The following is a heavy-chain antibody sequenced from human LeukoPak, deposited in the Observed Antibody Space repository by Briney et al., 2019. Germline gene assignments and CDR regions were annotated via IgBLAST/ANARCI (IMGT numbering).Heavy chain of an antibody. Sequence: PSETLSLTCTVSGGSISSSSYYWGWIRQPPGKGLEWIGSIYYSGSTYYNPSLKSRVTISVDTSKNQFSLKLSSVTAADTAVYYCARDSPIALGWFGDRNNWFDPWGQGTLVTVSS. CDR2: IYYSGST. J-gene: IGHJ5*02. D-gene: IGHD3-10*01. CDR1: GGSISSSSYY. V-gene: IGHV4-39*07. CDR3: ARDSPIALGWFGDRNNWFDP.